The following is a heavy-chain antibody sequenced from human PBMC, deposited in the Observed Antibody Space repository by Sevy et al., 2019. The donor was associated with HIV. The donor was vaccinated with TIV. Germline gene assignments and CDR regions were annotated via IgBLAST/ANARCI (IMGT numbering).Heavy chain of an antibody. D-gene: IGHD4-17*01. Sequence: GESLKISCKGSGYGFTSYWIGWVRQMPGKGLEWMGIIYPGDSDTRYSPSFQGQVTISADKSISTAYLQWSSLKASDTAMYYCARPRTAAQDDYGGNSGWYYFDYWGQGTLVTVSS. CDR2: IYPGDSDT. CDR1: GYGFTSYW. V-gene: IGHV5-51*01. CDR3: ARPRTAAQDDYGGNSGWYYFDY. J-gene: IGHJ4*02.